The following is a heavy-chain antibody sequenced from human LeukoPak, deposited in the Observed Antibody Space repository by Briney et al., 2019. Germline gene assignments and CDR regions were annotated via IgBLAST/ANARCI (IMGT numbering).Heavy chain of an antibody. D-gene: IGHD2-2*01. V-gene: IGHV3-23*01. CDR3: AKASASLYCSSTSCYFDY. CDR1: GFTFSSYA. J-gene: IGHJ4*02. Sequence: SGGSLRLSCAASGFTFSSYAMSWVRQAPGKGLEWVSAISGSGGSTYYADSVKGRFTISRDNSKNTLYLQMNSLRAEDTAVYYCAKASASLYCSSTSCYFDYWGQGTLVTVSS. CDR2: ISGSGGST.